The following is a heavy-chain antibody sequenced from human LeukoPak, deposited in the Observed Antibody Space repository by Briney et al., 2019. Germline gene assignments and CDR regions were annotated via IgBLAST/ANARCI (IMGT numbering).Heavy chain of an antibody. CDR1: GGSFSGYY. CDR2: INHSGST. J-gene: IGHJ4*02. D-gene: IGHD3-10*01. Sequence: KPSETLSLTCAVYGGSFSGYYWSWIRQPPGKGLAWIGEINHSGSTNYNPSLKSRVTISVDASKNQFSLKLSSVTAADTAVYYCARGPTMVRLNYWGQGTLVTVSS. V-gene: IGHV4-34*01. CDR3: ARGPTMVRLNY.